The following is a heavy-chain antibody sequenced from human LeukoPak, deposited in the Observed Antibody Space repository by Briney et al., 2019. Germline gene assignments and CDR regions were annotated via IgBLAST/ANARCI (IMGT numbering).Heavy chain of an antibody. Sequence: GGSLRLSCTASGFTFGVYAMSWVRQAPGKALEWVSYIRNKAYSGTAEYAASVKGRFTISRDDSKSIAYLQMDSLKTEDTAVYYCAGGGPHDILTGRSGYFAYWGQGTLVTVSS. CDR3: AGGGPHDILTGRSGYFAY. D-gene: IGHD3-9*01. V-gene: IGHV3-49*04. CDR1: GFTFGVYA. J-gene: IGHJ4*02. CDR2: IRNKAYSGTA.